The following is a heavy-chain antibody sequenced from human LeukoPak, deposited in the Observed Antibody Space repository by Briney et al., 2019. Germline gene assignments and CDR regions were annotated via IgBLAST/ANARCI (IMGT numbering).Heavy chain of an antibody. CDR3: APVQWLADTWGY. CDR1: GGSISTSRYY. CDR2: IYYSGLT. V-gene: IGHV4-39*01. J-gene: IGHJ4*02. D-gene: IGHD6-19*01. Sequence: SETLSLTCTVSGGSISTSRYYWGWIRQPPGTGLEWIGSIYYSGLTYYNPSLKSRVTMSIDTSKNQFSLKLSSVTAADTAVYFCAPVQWLADTWGYWGQGTLVTVSP.